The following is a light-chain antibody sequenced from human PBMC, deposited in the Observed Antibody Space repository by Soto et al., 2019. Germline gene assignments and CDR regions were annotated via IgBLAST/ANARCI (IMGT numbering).Light chain of an antibody. V-gene: IGKV1-39*01. CDR3: QQTHSTRPGT. CDR2: AAS. Sequence: DIPMTQSPSSLSASVGDRVTITCRASQSISSYLNWYQLKPGKAPKLLIYAASSLQSGVPSRFSGSGSGTDFTLTIISLQPEDLATYYCQQTHSTRPGTFGQRTKVEIE. J-gene: IGKJ1*01. CDR1: QSISSY.